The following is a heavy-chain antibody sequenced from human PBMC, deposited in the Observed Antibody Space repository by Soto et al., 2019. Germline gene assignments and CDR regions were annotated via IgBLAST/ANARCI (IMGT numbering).Heavy chain of an antibody. Sequence: GGSLRLSCAASGFTFSSYAMSWVRQAPGKGLEWVSAISGSDGSTYYADSVKGVFTISRDNSKNTLYLQMNSLRAEDTAVYYCAKDRMEYYDFCSGSYYFDYWGQGTLVTVS. CDR3: AKDRMEYYDFCSGSYYFDY. CDR1: GFTFSSYA. V-gene: IGHV3-23*01. D-gene: IGHD3-3*01. CDR2: ISGSDGST. J-gene: IGHJ4*02.